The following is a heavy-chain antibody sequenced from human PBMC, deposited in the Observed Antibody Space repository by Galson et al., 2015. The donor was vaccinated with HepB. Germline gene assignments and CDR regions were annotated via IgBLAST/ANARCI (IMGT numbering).Heavy chain of an antibody. CDR3: AKDRVGSSGLWDPGEYYFDY. CDR2: ISGSGGST. J-gene: IGHJ4*02. V-gene: IGHV3-23*01. Sequence: SLRLSCAASGFTFSSYAMSWVRQAPGKGLEWVSAISGSGGSTYYADSVKGRFTISRDNSKNTLYLQMNSLRAEDTAVYYRAKDRVGSSGLWDPGEYYFDYWGQGTLVTVSS. CDR1: GFTFSSYA. D-gene: IGHD3-22*01.